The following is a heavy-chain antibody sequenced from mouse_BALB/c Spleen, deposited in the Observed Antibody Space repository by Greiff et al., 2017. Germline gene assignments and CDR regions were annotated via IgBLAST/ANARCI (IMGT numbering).Heavy chain of an antibody. J-gene: IGHJ3*01. V-gene: IGHV14-1*02. Sequence: EVQLQQSGAELVRPGALVKLSCKASGFNIKDYYMHWVKQRPEQGLEWIGWIDPENGNTRYDPKFQGKASITADTSSNTAYLQLSSLTSEDTAVYYCARAGGNCEGFAYWGQGTLVTVSA. CDR3: ARAGGNCEGFAY. CDR1: GFNIKDYY. D-gene: IGHD2-1*01. CDR2: IDPENGNT.